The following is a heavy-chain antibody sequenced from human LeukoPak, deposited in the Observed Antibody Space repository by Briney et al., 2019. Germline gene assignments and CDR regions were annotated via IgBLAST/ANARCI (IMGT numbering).Heavy chain of an antibody. J-gene: IGHJ4*02. D-gene: IGHD6-6*01. CDR3: ARGPYSSSYYFDY. CDR2: ISAGGENT. Sequence: GESLRLSCAASGFTFTSYAMSWVRQAPGKGLEWVSGISAGGENTDYADSVKGRFTISRDNSKNTLYLQVNSLRAEDTAVYYCARGPYSSSYYFDYWGQGTLVTVSS. CDR1: GFTFTSYA. V-gene: IGHV3-23*01.